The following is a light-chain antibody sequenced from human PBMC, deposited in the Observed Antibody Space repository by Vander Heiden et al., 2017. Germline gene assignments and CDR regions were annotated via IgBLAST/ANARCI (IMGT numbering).Light chain of an antibody. CDR2: DDS. Sequence: SYVLTQPPSVSVAPGQTARITCGGNNIGSKSVHWYQQKPGEAPVLVVYDDSGRPSGIPERFSGSNSGNTATLTISRVEAGDEADYYCQVWDSSSDHPVVFGGGTKLTVL. J-gene: IGLJ2*01. V-gene: IGLV3-21*02. CDR1: NIGSKS. CDR3: QVWDSSSDHPVV.